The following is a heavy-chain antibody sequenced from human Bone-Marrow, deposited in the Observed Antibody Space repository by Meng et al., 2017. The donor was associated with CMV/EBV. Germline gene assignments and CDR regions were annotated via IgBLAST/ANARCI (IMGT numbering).Heavy chain of an antibody. J-gene: IGHJ6*02. CDR3: ARVNERLVVPAAMSDYYGMDV. Sequence: GGSLRLSCAASGFTFSDYYMSWIRQAPGKGLEWVSYISSSGSTIYYADSVKGRFTISRENAKNSLYLQMNSLRAEDPAAYYCARVNERLVVPAAMSDYYGMDVWGQGTTVTVSS. V-gene: IGHV3-11*04. CDR2: ISSSGSTI. D-gene: IGHD2-2*01. CDR1: GFTFSDYY.